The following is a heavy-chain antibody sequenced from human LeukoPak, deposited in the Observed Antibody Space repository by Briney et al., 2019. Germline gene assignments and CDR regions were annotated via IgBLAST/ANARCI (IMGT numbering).Heavy chain of an antibody. D-gene: IGHD3-10*01. J-gene: IGHJ4*02. CDR1: GFTFSSYG. CDR3: ARGHIYYYGSGPFDY. CDR2: ISTSTITK. V-gene: IGHV3-48*04. Sequence: GGSLRLSCAASGFTFSSYGMNWVRQAPGKGLEWVSYISTSTITKYYAESVQGRFTISRDNAKNSLYLQMNSLRAEDTAVYYCARGHIYYYGSGPFDYWGQGTLVTVSS.